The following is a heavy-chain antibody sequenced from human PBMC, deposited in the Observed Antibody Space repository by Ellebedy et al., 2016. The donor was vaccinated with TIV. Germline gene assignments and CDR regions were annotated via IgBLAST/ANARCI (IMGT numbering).Heavy chain of an antibody. CDR1: GFTFSSYT. Sequence: GESLKISCAASGFTFSSYTINWVRQTPGKGLEWVSSISSSGGYLYYADSVKGRFTISRDNAKNSLYLQMNSLRVDDTAVYYCATSRARVYWGQGTLVTVSS. CDR3: ATSRARVY. V-gene: IGHV3-21*01. CDR2: ISSSGGYL. J-gene: IGHJ4*02.